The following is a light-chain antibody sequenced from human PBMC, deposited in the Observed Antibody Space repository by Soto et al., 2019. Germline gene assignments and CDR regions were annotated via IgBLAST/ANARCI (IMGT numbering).Light chain of an antibody. CDR2: DVR. J-gene: IGLJ2*01. CDR3: CSYSGSFSFVV. Sequence: QSALTQPRSVSGSPGQSVTISCTGASSDVGVYDYVSWYQQHPGKAPKLLIYDVRQRPSGVPGRFSASKSGDTASLTISGLQADDEADYYCCSYSGSFSFVVFGGGTKLTVL. V-gene: IGLV2-11*01. CDR1: SSDVGVYDY.